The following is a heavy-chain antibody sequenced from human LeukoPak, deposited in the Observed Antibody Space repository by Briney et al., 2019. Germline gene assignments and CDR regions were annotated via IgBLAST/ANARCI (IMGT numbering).Heavy chain of an antibody. J-gene: IGHJ3*02. V-gene: IGHV4-39*01. Sequence: SETLSLTCTVSGGSISSSGYYWGCIRQPPGKGLEWIGSIYYSGSTYYNPSLKSRVTISVDTSKNQFSLKLSSVTAADTAVYYCARHRGKYSPHDAFDIWGQGTMVTISS. D-gene: IGHD5-18*01. CDR3: ARHRGKYSPHDAFDI. CDR2: IYYSGST. CDR1: GGSISSSGYY.